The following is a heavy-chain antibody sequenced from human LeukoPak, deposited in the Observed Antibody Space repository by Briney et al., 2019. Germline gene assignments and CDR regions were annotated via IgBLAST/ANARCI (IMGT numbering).Heavy chain of an antibody. J-gene: IGHJ4*02. D-gene: IGHD3-10*01. CDR3: ARDSSGITMVRGVICY. V-gene: IGHV1-2*02. Sequence: ASVKVSCKASGYTFTDYYMHWVRQAPGQGLEWMGGINPNSGGANYAQNFQGRVTMTRDTSISTAYMELSRLRSDDTAVYYCARDSSGITMVRGVICYWGQGTLVTVSS. CDR1: GYTFTDYY. CDR2: INPNSGGA.